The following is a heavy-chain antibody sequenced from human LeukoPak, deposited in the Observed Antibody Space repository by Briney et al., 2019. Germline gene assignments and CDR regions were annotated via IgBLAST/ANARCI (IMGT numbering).Heavy chain of an antibody. CDR3: ARHGWGYFQH. CDR2: IYYSGAA. CDR1: GGSLKRCGYY. J-gene: IGHJ1*01. V-gene: IGHV4-39*01. Sequence: LENPSLTCTVSGGSLKRCGYYLGWIRPPPRKGLEWIGSIYYSGAAYYNPSLKSRVTISVDTSKNQFSLKLSSVTAADTAVYYCARHGWGYFQHWGQGTLVTVSS. D-gene: IGHD1-26*01.